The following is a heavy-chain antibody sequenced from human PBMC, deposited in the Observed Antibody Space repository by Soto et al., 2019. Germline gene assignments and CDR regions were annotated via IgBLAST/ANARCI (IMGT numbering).Heavy chain of an antibody. CDR2: IGSNGGSI. CDR1: GFTFDDYA. V-gene: IGHV3-9*01. Sequence: EVQLVGSGGGLVQPGRSLRLSCAASGFTFDDYAMHWVRQAPGKGLEWVSGIGSNGGSIGYADSVKGRFIISRDNAKNCLYLQMNRLRAENTALYYCAKDPGYCSGVSCAGMGVFDIRGQGTMVTVSS. CDR3: AKDPGYCSGVSCAGMGVFDI. J-gene: IGHJ3*02. D-gene: IGHD2-15*01.